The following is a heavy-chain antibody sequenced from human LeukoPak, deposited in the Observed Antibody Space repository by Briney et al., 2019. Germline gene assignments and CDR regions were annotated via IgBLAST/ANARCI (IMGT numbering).Heavy chain of an antibody. CDR1: GGSISSYY. CDR3: ARLDSSSSFDY. CDR2: IYYSGST. V-gene: IGHV4-59*01. D-gene: IGHD6-13*01. Sequence: SETLSPTCTVSGGSISSYYWSWIRQPPGKGLEWIGYIYYSGSTNYNPSLKSRVTISVDTSKNQFSLKLSSVTAADTAVYYCARLDSSSSFDYWGQGTLVTVSS. J-gene: IGHJ4*02.